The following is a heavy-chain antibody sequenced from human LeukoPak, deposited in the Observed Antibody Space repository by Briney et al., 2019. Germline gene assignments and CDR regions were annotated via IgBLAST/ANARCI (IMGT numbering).Heavy chain of an antibody. CDR1: GGSISSSSYY. Sequence: SETLSLTCTVSGGSISSSSYYWGWIRQPPGKGLEWIGSIYYSGSTYYNPSLKSRATISVDTSKNQFSLKLSSVTAADTAVYYCARLLIAVAIYWGQGTLVTVSS. CDR2: IYYSGST. J-gene: IGHJ4*02. V-gene: IGHV4-39*01. CDR3: ARLLIAVAIY. D-gene: IGHD6-19*01.